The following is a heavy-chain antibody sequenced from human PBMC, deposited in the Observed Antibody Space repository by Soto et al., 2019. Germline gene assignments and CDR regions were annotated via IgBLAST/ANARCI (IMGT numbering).Heavy chain of an antibody. CDR2: IFSNDEK. J-gene: IGHJ4*02. V-gene: IGHV2-26*01. CDR1: GFSLSNARMG. D-gene: IGHD5-12*01. Sequence: SGPTLVNPTETLTLTCTVSGFSLSNARMGVSWIRQPPGKALEWLAHIFSNDEKSYSTSLKSRLTISKDTSKSQVVLTMTNMDPVDTATYYCARLDSGYDWNFVDYWGQGTLVTVSS. CDR3: ARLDSGYDWNFVDY.